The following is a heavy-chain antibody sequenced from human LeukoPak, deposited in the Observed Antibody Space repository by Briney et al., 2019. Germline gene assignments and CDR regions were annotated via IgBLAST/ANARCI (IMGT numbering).Heavy chain of an antibody. CDR2: INHSETT. J-gene: IGHJ3*02. CDR3: AREVVPQRYYDRGPHRYRGVDAIDT. D-gene: IGHD3-22*01. V-gene: IGHV4-34*01. Sequence: SETLSLTCAVYGGSFSGYYWSWIRQPPGKGLEWIGEINHSETTNYSPSLQSRVTISVDKSKNQFSLRLSSVTAADTAVYYCAREVVPQRYYDRGPHRYRGVDAIDTWGQGTKVTVSS. CDR1: GGSFSGYY.